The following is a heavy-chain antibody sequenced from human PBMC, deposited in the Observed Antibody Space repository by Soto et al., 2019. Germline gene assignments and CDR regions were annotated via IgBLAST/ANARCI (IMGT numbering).Heavy chain of an antibody. D-gene: IGHD5-18*01. CDR2: INAGNGNT. Sequence: ASVKVSCKASGYTFTSYAMHWVRQAPGQRLEWMGWINAGNGNTKYSQKFQGRVTITRDTSASTAYMELSSLRSEDTAVYYCAREDVDTAMVGSLDVWGQGTTVTVSS. CDR3: AREDVDTAMVGSLDV. J-gene: IGHJ6*02. V-gene: IGHV1-3*01. CDR1: GYTFTSYA.